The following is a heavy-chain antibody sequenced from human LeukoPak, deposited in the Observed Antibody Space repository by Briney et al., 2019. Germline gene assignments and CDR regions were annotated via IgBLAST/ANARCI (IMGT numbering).Heavy chain of an antibody. J-gene: IGHJ4*02. Sequence: TGGSLRLSCVVSDFTLSSHGMHWVRQAPGKGLEWVAVISSDGGKKSYADSVKGRFTISRDNSKNTLYLQMDSLRVEDTAIYYCARGRAWDYLDSWDQGPLVTVSS. V-gene: IGHV3-30*03. CDR2: ISSDGGKK. D-gene: IGHD1-26*01. CDR3: ARGRAWDYLDS. CDR1: DFTLSSHG.